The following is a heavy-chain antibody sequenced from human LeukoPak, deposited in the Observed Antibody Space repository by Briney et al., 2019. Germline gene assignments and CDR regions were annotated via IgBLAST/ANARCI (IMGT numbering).Heavy chain of an antibody. CDR1: GGSISSGGYY. CDR3: ARDDGRDGYKDAFDI. Sequence: SETLSLTCTVSGGSISSGGYYWSWIRQHPGKGLEWIGYIYYSGSTYYNPSLKSRVTISVDTSKNQFSLKLSSVTAADTAVYYCARDDGRDGYKDAFDIWGQGTMVTVSS. V-gene: IGHV4-31*03. CDR2: IYYSGST. J-gene: IGHJ3*02. D-gene: IGHD5-24*01.